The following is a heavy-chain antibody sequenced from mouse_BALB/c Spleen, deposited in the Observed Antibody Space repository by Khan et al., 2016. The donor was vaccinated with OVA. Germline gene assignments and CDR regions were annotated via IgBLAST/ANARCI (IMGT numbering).Heavy chain of an antibody. CDR3: TRGCYGGLAY. D-gene: IGHD1-1*01. Sequence: EVQLQQSEPELVKPGASVKISCKASGYSFTDYTMNWVKQSHGKNLEWIGLINPYNVGTNYNQKFKGKATLTVDKSSSTAHMKRLSLTSEDSEVYYCTRGCYGGLAYWGQGTLVTVSA. CDR2: INPYNVGT. CDR1: GYSFTDYT. V-gene: IGHV1-18*01. J-gene: IGHJ3*01.